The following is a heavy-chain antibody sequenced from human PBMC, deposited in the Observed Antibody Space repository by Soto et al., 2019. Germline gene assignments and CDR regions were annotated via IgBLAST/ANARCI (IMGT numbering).Heavy chain of an antibody. V-gene: IGHV5-10-1*01. CDR3: ARHRPPKISTDYGMDV. CDR1: GYSFTNYW. CDR2: FDPSDSYA. J-gene: IGHJ6*02. Sequence: GESLKISCKTSGYSFTNYWINWVRQMPGKGLEWMGRFDPSDSYANYSPSFQGHVTISADKSISTAYLQWSSLKASDTAMYYCARHRPPKISTDYGMDVWGQATTVTVSS.